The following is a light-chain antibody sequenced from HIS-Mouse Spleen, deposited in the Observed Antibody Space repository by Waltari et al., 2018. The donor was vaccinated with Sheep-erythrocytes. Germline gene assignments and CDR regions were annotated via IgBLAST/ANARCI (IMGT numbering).Light chain of an antibody. V-gene: IGLV3-19*01. CDR1: SLRSYY. J-gene: IGLJ2*01. Sequence: SSELTQDPAVSVALGQTVRITCQGDSLRSYYASWFQQKPGQAPVLVIYGKNNRPSGIPDRFSGSSSGNTASLTITGAQAEDEADFYCNSRDSSGNHLGVVFGGWTKLTVL. CDR3: NSRDSSGNHLGVV. CDR2: GKN.